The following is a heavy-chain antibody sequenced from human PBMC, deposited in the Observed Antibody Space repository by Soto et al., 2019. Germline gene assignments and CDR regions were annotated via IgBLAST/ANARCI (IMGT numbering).Heavy chain of an antibody. CDR1: GGSITSGGYS. CDR2: IYQGGSA. J-gene: IGHJ6*02. CDR3: ARAFYGVDL. Sequence: QLQLRESGSGLVKPSQTLSLTCTVSGGSITSGGYSWSWIRQSPGQGLEWIGYIYQGGSAYYNPSLKTRVTILVDRSNNQFSLNLTSVTAADTAVYYCARAFYGVDLWGQGTTVTVSS. V-gene: IGHV4-30-2*06.